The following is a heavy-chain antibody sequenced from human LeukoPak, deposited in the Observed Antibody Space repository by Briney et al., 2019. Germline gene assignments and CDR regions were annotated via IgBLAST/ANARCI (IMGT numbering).Heavy chain of an antibody. CDR3: AGVGQQQLEGWFDP. V-gene: IGHV3-66*02. CDR1: GFTVSSNY. D-gene: IGHD6-13*01. Sequence: GGSLRLSCAASGFTVSSNYMSWVRQAPGKGLEWVSVIYSGGSGGSTYCADSVKGRFTISRGNSKNTLHLQMNSLRPKDTAVYYCAGVGQQQLEGWFDPWGQGTLVTVSS. J-gene: IGHJ5*02. CDR2: IYSGGSGGST.